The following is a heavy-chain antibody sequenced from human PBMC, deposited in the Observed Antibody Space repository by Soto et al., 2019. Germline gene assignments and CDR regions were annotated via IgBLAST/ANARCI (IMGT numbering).Heavy chain of an antibody. D-gene: IGHD4-17*01. Sequence: SETLSLTCTVSGGSISSYYWSWIRQPPGKGLEWIGYIYYSGSTNYNPSLKSRVTISVDTSKNHFSLKLSSVTAADTAVYYCAKYGDYWFFDYWGQGTLVTVSS. J-gene: IGHJ4*02. CDR3: AKYGDYWFFDY. CDR1: GGSISSYY. V-gene: IGHV4-59*01. CDR2: IYYSGST.